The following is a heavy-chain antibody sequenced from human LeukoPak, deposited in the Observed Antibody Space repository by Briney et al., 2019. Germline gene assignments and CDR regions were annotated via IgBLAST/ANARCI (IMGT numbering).Heavy chain of an antibody. D-gene: IGHD3-10*01. V-gene: IGHV1-2*04. J-gene: IGHJ3*02. CDR2: INPNSGGT. CDR3: ARDSGGDAFDI. Sequence: XXGQGLEWMGWINPNSGGTNYAQKFQGWVTMTRDTSISTAYMELSRLRSDDTAVYYCARDSGGDAFDIWGQGTMVTASS.